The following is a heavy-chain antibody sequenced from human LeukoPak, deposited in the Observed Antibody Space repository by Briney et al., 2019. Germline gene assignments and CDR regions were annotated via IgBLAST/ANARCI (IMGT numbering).Heavy chain of an antibody. J-gene: IGHJ6*02. V-gene: IGHV4-4*07. CDR3: ARASPYYYYYGMDV. CDR1: GGSISSYY. CDR2: IYTSGST. Sequence: SETLSLTCTVSGGSISSYYWSWIRQPAGKGLEWIGRIYTSGSTNYNPSLESLVTMPVDTSKNQFSLKLSSVTAADTAVYYCARASPYYYYYGMDVWGQGTTVTVSS.